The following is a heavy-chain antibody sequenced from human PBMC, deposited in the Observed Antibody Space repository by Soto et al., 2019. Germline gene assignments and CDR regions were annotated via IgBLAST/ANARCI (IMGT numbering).Heavy chain of an antibody. V-gene: IGHV3-21*02. CDR3: ARVRGDYGDYAVWGAFDI. CDR2: ISSSSSYI. D-gene: IGHD4-17*01. CDR1: GFIFSSYS. Sequence: EVQLVESGGGLVKPGGSLRLSCAASGFIFSSYSMNWVRQAPGKGLKWVSSISSSSSYIYYADSVKGRFTISRDNAKNSLYLQMNSPRAEDTAVYYCARVRGDYGDYAVWGAFDIWGQGTMVTVSS. J-gene: IGHJ3*02.